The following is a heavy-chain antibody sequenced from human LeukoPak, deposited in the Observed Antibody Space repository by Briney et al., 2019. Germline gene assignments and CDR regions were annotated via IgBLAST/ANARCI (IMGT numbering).Heavy chain of an antibody. CDR2: IYTSGST. J-gene: IGHJ6*03. CDR1: GGSISSYY. CDR3: ARDVSGGAARPGYYYMDV. V-gene: IGHV4-4*07. Sequence: SETLSLTCTVSGGSISSYYWSWIRQPAGKGLEWIGRIYTSGSTNYNPSLKSRVTMSVDTSKNQFSLKLSSVTAADTAAYYCARDVSGGAARPGYYYMDVWGKGTMVTVSS. D-gene: IGHD6-6*01.